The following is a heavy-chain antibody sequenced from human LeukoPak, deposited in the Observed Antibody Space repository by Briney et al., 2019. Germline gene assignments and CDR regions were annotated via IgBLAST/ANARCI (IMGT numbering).Heavy chain of an antibody. V-gene: IGHV3-13*01. CDR1: GFTLGSHD. Sequence: HAGGSLRLSCTASGFTLGSHDMHWVRQIPGQGLEWVAAVSSGFHAFFADSVQGRFTVSREDARNSLYLQMNSLRAGDTAVYYCVREARGYHYTYFDYRGQGTLVTVSS. CDR2: VSSGFHA. D-gene: IGHD5-18*01. J-gene: IGHJ4*02. CDR3: VREARGYHYTYFDY.